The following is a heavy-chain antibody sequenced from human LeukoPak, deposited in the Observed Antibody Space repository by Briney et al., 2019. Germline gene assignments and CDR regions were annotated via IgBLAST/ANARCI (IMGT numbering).Heavy chain of an antibody. D-gene: IGHD3-10*01. J-gene: IGHJ3*02. V-gene: IGHV3-48*03. CDR2: ISSSGGDI. Sequence: QSGGSLRLSCAASGFTLSRYEMNWVRQAPGKGLEWVSYISSSGGDILYADSVKGRFTISRDNAKNSLSLQMSSLRADDTAVYYCARDLYGSGGDAFDIWGQGTMVTVSS. CDR1: GFTLSRYE. CDR3: ARDLYGSGGDAFDI.